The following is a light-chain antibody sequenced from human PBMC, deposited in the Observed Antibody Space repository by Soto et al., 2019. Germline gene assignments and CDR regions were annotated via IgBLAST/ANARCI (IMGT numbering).Light chain of an antibody. V-gene: IGKV1-5*01. Sequence: GHRVTITCRASQSISSWSAWYQQTPGKAPKLLIYDASSLESGDPSRFSGSGSGTEFTLTISSLQPDDFATYYCQQYNSYSRTFGQGTKVEIK. CDR2: DAS. CDR1: QSISSW. CDR3: QQYNSYSRT. J-gene: IGKJ1*01.